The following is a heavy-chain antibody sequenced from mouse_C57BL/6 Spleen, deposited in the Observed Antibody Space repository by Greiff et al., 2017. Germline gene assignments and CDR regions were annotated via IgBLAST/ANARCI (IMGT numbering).Heavy chain of an antibody. Sequence: QVQLQQPGAELVRPGSSVKLSCKASGYTFTSYWMHWVKQRPIQGLEWIGNIDPSDSETHYNQKFKDKATLTVDKSSSAAYMQLSSLTSEDSAVYYCARREGNYPYYYAMDYWGQGTSVTVSS. V-gene: IGHV1-52*01. J-gene: IGHJ4*01. CDR3: ARREGNYPYYYAMDY. D-gene: IGHD2-1*01. CDR2: IDPSDSET. CDR1: GYTFTSYW.